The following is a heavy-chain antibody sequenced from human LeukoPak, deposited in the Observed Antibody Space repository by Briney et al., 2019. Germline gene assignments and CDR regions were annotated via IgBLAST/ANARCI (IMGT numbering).Heavy chain of an antibody. D-gene: IGHD4-17*01. CDR3: TTPGSDYGDYYSGY. V-gene: IGHV3-30*03. J-gene: IGHJ4*02. Sequence: GRSLRLPCAASGFTFSSYGMHWVRQAPGKGLEWVAVISYDGSNKYYADSVKGRFTISRDNSKNTLYLQMNSLKTEDTAVYYCTTPGSDYGDYYSGYWGQGTLVTVSS. CDR2: ISYDGSNK. CDR1: GFTFSSYG.